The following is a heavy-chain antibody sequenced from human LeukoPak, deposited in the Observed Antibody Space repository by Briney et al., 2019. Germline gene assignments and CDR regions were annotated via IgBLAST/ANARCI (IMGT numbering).Heavy chain of an antibody. Sequence: SETLSLTCAVYGGSFSGYYWSWIRQPPGKGLEWIGEINHSGSTNYNPSLKSRVTISVDTSKNQFSLKLSSVTAADTAVYYCARARKWYYGSGSYYPYYFGYWGQGTLVTVSS. CDR1: GGSFSGYY. CDR3: ARARKWYYGSGSYYPYYFGY. CDR2: INHSGST. V-gene: IGHV4-34*01. D-gene: IGHD3-10*01. J-gene: IGHJ4*02.